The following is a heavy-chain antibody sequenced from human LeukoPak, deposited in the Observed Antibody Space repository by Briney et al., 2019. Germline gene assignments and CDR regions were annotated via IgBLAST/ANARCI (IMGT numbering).Heavy chain of an antibody. V-gene: IGHV5-51*01. CDR1: GYSFTSYW. D-gene: IGHD3-22*01. CDR2: IYPGDSDT. J-gene: IGHJ6*03. Sequence: GESLKISCKGSGYSFTSYWIGWVRQMPGKGLEWMGIIYPGDSDTRYSPSFQGQVTISADKSISTAYLQWSSLKASDTAMYYCARRGMSSGSYYYYMDVWGKGTTVTVSS. CDR3: ARRGMSSGSYYYYMDV.